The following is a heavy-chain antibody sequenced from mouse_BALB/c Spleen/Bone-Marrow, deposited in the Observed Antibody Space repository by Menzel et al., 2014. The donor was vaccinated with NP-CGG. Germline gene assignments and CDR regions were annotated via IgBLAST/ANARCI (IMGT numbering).Heavy chain of an antibody. CDR2: INVNGDTT. Sequence: EVKLEESGGGLVQPGGSLKLSCAASGFTFSSYGMSWVRQTPDKRLEMIATINVNGDTTYHPDSVKGRFTISRDNVKNTLYLQMSRLKSEDTDMYDCARGYDYSSWFAYWGQGTLVTVSA. CDR1: GFTFSSYG. CDR3: ARGYDYSSWFAY. D-gene: IGHD2-4*01. J-gene: IGHJ3*01. V-gene: IGHV5-6-3*01.